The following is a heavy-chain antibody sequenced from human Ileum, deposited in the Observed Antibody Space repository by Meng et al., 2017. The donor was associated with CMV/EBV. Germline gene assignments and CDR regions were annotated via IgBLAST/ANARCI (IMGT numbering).Heavy chain of an antibody. CDR3: VRQVVAASFDY. CDR1: GGSITSGNYY. J-gene: IGHJ4*02. D-gene: IGHD2-15*01. V-gene: IGHV4-30-4*08. Sequence: QVQLQESGPGLVKPSHTLSLTCTVSGGSITSGNYYWSWIRQPPGRGLEWIGYIYYSGSPYYKPSLKSRVTISLDTSKNQFSLNLRSVTATDSAVYYCVRQVVAASFDYWGQGALVTVSS. CDR2: IYYSGSP.